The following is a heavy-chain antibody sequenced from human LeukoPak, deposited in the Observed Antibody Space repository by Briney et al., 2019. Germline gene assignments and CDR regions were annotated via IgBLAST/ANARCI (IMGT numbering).Heavy chain of an antibody. D-gene: IGHD2/OR15-2a*01. Sequence: AASVKVSCKASGYTFTSSGISWVRQAPGQGLEWMGWISVYNGNTNYAQKLQGRVTMTTDTSTSTAYMELRSLTSDDTAVYYCASWAGSATLDYWGQGTLVTVSS. CDR1: GYTFTSSG. J-gene: IGHJ4*02. CDR2: ISVYNGNT. V-gene: IGHV1-18*01. CDR3: ASWAGSATLDY.